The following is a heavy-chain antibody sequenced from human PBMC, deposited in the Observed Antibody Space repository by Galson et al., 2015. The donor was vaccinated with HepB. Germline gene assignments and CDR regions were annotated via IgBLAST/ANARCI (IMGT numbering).Heavy chain of an antibody. CDR1: GGTFSSYA. CDR2: IIPIFGTA. CDR3: ATRDGYNFVYYYYGMDV. Sequence: SVKVSCKASGGTFSSYAISWVRQAPGQGLEWMGGIIPIFGTANYAQKFQGRVTITAHESTSTAYMELSSLRSEDTAVYYCATRDGYNFVYYYYGMDVWGQGTTVTVSS. J-gene: IGHJ6*02. V-gene: IGHV1-69*13. D-gene: IGHD5-24*01.